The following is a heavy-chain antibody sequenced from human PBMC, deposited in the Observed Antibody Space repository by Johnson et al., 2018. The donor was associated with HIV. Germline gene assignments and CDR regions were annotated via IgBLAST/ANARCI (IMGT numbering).Heavy chain of an antibody. CDR2: ISSNGGST. D-gene: IGHD2-21*01. V-gene: IGHV3-64*01. Sequence: VQLVESGGGLVQPGGSLRLSCAASGFTFSSYAMHWVRQAPGKGLEYVSAISSNGGSTYYANSVKGRFTISRDNSKNTLYLQMGSLRAEDMAVYYCAKEGYSASFDIWGQGTMVTVSS. J-gene: IGHJ3*02. CDR1: GFTFSSYA. CDR3: AKEGYSASFDI.